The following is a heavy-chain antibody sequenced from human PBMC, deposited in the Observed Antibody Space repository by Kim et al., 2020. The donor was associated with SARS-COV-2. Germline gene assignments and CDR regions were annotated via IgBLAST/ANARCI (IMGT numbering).Heavy chain of an antibody. CDR3: AKVGSGAYVGRDYFDY. Sequence: GGSLRLSCTTSGFKFSNYAMSWFRQASGKGLEWVSALGGGGGASYSAASVKGWFTISSDSSTTTMYLQMNTLRVEDTAVYYCAKVGSGAYVGRDYFDYWGQGTLVTVSP. V-gene: IGHV3-23*01. CDR2: LGGGGGAS. J-gene: IGHJ4*02. D-gene: IGHD4-17*01. CDR1: GFKFSNYA.